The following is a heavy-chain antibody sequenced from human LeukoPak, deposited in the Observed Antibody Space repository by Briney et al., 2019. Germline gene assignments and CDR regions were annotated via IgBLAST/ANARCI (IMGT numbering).Heavy chain of an antibody. Sequence: APVKVSCKASGYTFTSYGISWVRQAPGQGLEWMGWISAYNGNTNYAQKLQGRVTMTTDTSTSTAYMELRSLRSDDTAVYYCARDPEYSSSWYVRWYFQHWGQGTLVTVSS. CDR2: ISAYNGNT. CDR3: ARDPEYSSSWYVRWYFQH. CDR1: GYTFTSYG. J-gene: IGHJ1*01. D-gene: IGHD6-13*01. V-gene: IGHV1-18*01.